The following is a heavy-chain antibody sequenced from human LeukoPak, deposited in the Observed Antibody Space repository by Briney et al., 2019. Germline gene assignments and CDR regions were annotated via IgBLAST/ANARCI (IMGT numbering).Heavy chain of an antibody. CDR3: ARDRRYYYDSSGYYGLDAFDI. J-gene: IGHJ3*02. CDR1: GYTFTSYY. Sequence: ASVKVSCKASGYTFTSYYMHWVRQAPGQGLEWMGIINPSGGSTSYAQKFQGRVTMTRDTSISTAYMELSRLRSDDTAVYYCARDRRYYYDSSGYYGLDAFDIWGQGTMVTVSS. CDR2: INPSGGST. V-gene: IGHV1-46*01. D-gene: IGHD3-22*01.